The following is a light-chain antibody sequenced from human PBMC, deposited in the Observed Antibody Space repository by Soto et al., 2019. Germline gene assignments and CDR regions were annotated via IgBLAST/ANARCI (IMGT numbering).Light chain of an antibody. CDR3: HQYNNWPSWT. CDR2: DTS. J-gene: IGKJ1*01. Sequence: EIVMTQSPATLSVSPGGRATLSCRASQGIGDTLAWYQHKPGQTPRLLIYDTSTRATGVPARFSGSGSGTEFTLTISSLQPEDFAVYYCHQYNNWPSWTFGQGTKVDIK. CDR1: QGIGDT. V-gene: IGKV3-15*01.